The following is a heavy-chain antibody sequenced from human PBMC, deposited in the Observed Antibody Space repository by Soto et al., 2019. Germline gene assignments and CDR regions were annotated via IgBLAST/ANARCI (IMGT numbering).Heavy chain of an antibody. CDR1: GYTFTSYD. CDR2: MNPNSGNT. J-gene: IGHJ6*03. Sequence: QVQLVQSGAEVKKPGASVKVSCKASGYTFTSYDINWVRQATGQGLEWMGWMNPNSGNTGYAQKFQGRVTMTRNTSISTAYMELSSLRSEDTAVYYCARGFWSGYYTITWGWYYMDVWGKGTTVTVSS. D-gene: IGHD3-3*01. CDR3: ARGFWSGYYTITWGWYYMDV. V-gene: IGHV1-8*01.